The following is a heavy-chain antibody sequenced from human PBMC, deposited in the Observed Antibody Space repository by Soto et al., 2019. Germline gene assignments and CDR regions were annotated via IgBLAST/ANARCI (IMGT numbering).Heavy chain of an antibody. CDR2: IYYSGST. D-gene: IGHD4-17*01. V-gene: IGHV4-31*03. J-gene: IGHJ2*01. Sequence: QVQLQESGPGLVKPSQTLSLTCTVSGGSISSGGYYWSWIRQHPGKGLEWIGYIYYSGSTYYNPSLKSRVTISVDTSKNQFSLKLSSVTAADTAVYYCARGLHDYGDYPNWYFDLWGRGTLVTVSS. CDR1: GGSISSGGYY. CDR3: ARGLHDYGDYPNWYFDL.